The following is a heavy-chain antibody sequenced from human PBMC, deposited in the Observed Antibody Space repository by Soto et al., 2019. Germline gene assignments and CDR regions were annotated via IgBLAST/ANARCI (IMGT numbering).Heavy chain of an antibody. CDR2: ILHTGHT. Sequence: QVQLQESGPGLVKPSGTLSLTCGVSGDSFSSSNWWTWVRQPPGKGLEWIGDILHTGHTDYSPSLRRRVTISIDPSKKEFSLNLTSVTATDTAVYYCARSPRRVGGKWYLDYWGQGALVTVSS. V-gene: IGHV4-4*02. D-gene: IGHD2-15*01. J-gene: IGHJ4*02. CDR3: ARSPRRVGGKWYLDY. CDR1: GDSFSSSNW.